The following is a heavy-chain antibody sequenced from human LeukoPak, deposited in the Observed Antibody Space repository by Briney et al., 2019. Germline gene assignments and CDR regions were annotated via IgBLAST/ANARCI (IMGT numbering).Heavy chain of an antibody. J-gene: IGHJ4*02. CDR2: ISAYNGNT. CDR3: ARLGIAGPKGTGFDY. Sequence: ASVTVSCKASGYTFTSYGISWVRQAPGQGLEWMGWISAYNGNTNYAQKLQGRVTMTTDTSTSTAYMELRSLRSDDTAVYYCARLGIAGPKGTGFDYWGQGTLVTVSS. CDR1: GYTFTSYG. D-gene: IGHD6-13*01. V-gene: IGHV1-18*01.